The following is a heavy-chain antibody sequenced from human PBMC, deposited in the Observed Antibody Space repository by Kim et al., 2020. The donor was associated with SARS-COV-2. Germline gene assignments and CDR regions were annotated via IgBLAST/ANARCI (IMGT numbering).Heavy chain of an antibody. V-gene: IGHV4-30-2*05. D-gene: IGHD6-25*01. Sequence: SLKSRVTISVDTSKNQFSLKLSSVTGADTAVYYCAREGSAAAKYYFDYWGQGTLVTVSS. CDR3: AREGSAAAKYYFDY. J-gene: IGHJ4*02.